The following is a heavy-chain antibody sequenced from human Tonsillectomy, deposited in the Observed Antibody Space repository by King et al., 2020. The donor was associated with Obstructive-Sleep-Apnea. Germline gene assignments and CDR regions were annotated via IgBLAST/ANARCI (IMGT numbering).Heavy chain of an antibody. J-gene: IGHJ4*02. CDR1: GFTFSTSW. Sequence: VQLVESGGDLVHPGGSLILSCEASGFTFSTSWMAWVRQAPGKGLEWVADIKGDESEKYYVDSVKGRFIISRDNSKNSLYLQMNSLRAEDTAMYYCATDDYLDNWGQGTLVTVSS. CDR3: ATDDYLDN. CDR2: IKGDESEK. V-gene: IGHV3-7*03.